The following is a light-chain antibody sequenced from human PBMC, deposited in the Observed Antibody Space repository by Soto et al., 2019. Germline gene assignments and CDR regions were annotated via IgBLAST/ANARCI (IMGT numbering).Light chain of an antibody. V-gene: IGKV3-20*01. Sequence: EIVLTQSPGTLSLSPGERATLSCRASQSVSNNYLAWFQQKPGQAPRILIYGASNRATGIPDRFSGSGSGTDFTLTISRLEPEDFVVYYCHQYGRSPYTFGQGTKLE. CDR1: QSVSNNY. CDR2: GAS. J-gene: IGKJ2*01. CDR3: HQYGRSPYT.